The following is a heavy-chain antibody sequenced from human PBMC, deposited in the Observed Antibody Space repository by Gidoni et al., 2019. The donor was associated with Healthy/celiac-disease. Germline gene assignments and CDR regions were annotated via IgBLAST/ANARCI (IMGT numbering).Heavy chain of an antibody. CDR1: EGSTRRGGYY. Sequence: QVQLEESGPGRGKPSHTLLLTCAVSEGSTRRGGYYWSWIRQHPGKGLEWIGYIYYSGRTYYNPSLKSRVTISVDTSKNQFSLKLSSVPAADTAVYYCARIYGSVSSGVYSFDYWGQGTLVTVSS. J-gene: IGHJ4*02. D-gene: IGHD3-10*01. CDR3: ARIYGSVSSGVYSFDY. V-gene: IGHV4-31*11. CDR2: IYYSGRT.